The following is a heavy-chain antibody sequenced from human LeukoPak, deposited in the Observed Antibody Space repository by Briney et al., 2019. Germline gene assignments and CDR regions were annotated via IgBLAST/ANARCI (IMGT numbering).Heavy chain of an antibody. CDR2: INPNSGGT. CDR1: GYTFTGYY. D-gene: IGHD6-19*01. J-gene: IGHJ4*02. Sequence: ASVKVSCKASGYTFTGYYMHWVRQAPGQGLEWMGWINPNSGGTNYAQNFQGRVTMARDTSISTAYMELSRLRSDDTAVYYCAREVAVARNLVYWGQGTLVTVSS. V-gene: IGHV1-2*02. CDR3: AREVAVARNLVY.